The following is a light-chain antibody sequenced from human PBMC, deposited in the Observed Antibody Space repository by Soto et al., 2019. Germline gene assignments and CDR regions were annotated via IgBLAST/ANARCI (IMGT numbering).Light chain of an antibody. Sequence: QSVLTQPSSVSGSLGQSITISCTGTISDVGGYDFVSWYQQLPGKAPKLMIHEVSYRPSGVSNRFSGSKSGNTASLTISGLQAEDEADYYGGSYTSSNSLYVFGTGTKVTVL. CDR1: ISDVGGYDF. J-gene: IGLJ1*01. CDR3: GSYTSSNSLYV. CDR2: EVS. V-gene: IGLV2-14*01.